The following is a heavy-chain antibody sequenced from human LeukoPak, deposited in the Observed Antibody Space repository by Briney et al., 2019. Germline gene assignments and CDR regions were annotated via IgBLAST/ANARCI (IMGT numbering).Heavy chain of an antibody. D-gene: IGHD2-8*01. J-gene: IGHJ6*02. V-gene: IGHV4-4*07. Sequence: SETLSLTCTVSGGSISSYYWSWIRQPAGKGLEWIGRIYTSGGTNYNPSLKSRVTMSVDTSKNQFSLKLSSVTAADTAVYYCARGGVPPYYYYGMDVWGQGTTVTVSS. CDR2: IYTSGGT. CDR3: ARGGVPPYYYYGMDV. CDR1: GGSISSYY.